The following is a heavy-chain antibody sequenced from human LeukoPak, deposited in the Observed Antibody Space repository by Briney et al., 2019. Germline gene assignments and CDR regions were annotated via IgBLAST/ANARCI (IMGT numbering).Heavy chain of an antibody. CDR2: ISGSGGST. V-gene: IGHV3-23*01. CDR1: GFTFSSYA. CDR3: AKGVTMIVVVITVDY. Sequence: PGGSLRLSCAASGFTFSSYAMSWVRQAPGKELEWVSAISGSGGSTYYADSVKGRFTISRDNSKNTLYLQMNSLRAEDTAVYYCAKGVTMIVVVITVDYWGQGTLVTVSS. J-gene: IGHJ4*02. D-gene: IGHD3-22*01.